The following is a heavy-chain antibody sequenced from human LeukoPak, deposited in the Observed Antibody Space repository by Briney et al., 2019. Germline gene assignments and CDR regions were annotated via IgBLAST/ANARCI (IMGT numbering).Heavy chain of an antibody. J-gene: IGHJ6*03. D-gene: IGHD2-2*01. CDR3: ARHVGSSTSCYYMDV. CDR1: GYSISSGYY. V-gene: IGHV4-38-2*02. CDR2: IYYSGST. Sequence: SETLSLTCNVSGYSISSGYYCGWIRQPPGKGLEWIGSIYYSGSTYYNPSLKSRVTISVDTSKNQFSLKLSSVTAADTAVYYCARHVGSSTSCYYMDVWGKGTTVTISS.